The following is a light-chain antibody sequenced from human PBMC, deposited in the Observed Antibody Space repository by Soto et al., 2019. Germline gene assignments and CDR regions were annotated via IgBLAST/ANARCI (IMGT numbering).Light chain of an antibody. CDR1: QSVSNN. CDR2: DAS. J-gene: IGKJ4*01. Sequence: EIVLIQSPATLSLSPGERATLSCRASQSVSNNLAWYQQNPGQAPRLLIFDASNRATGIPARFSGSGSGTDFTLTISSLEPEDFAVYYCQQHSNWSLTFGGGTKVEIK. V-gene: IGKV3-11*01. CDR3: QQHSNWSLT.